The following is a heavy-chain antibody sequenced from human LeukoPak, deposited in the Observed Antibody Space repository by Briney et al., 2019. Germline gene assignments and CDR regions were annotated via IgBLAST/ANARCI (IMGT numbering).Heavy chain of an antibody. D-gene: IGHD2-21*02. CDR1: GFTFSSYA. V-gene: IGHV3-30-3*01. Sequence: PGGSLRLSCAASGFTFSSYAMHWVRQAPGKGLEWVAVISYDGSNKYYADSVKGRFTISRDNAKNSVYLEMTSLRAEDTAVYYCARGSTYCYANCYGTKYWGQGTLVTVSS. J-gene: IGHJ4*02. CDR2: ISYDGSNK. CDR3: ARGSTYCYANCYGTKY.